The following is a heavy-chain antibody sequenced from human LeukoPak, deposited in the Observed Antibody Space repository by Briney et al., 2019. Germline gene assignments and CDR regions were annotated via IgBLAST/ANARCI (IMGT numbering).Heavy chain of an antibody. CDR2: IRSETDGATT. D-gene: IGHD3-10*01. V-gene: IGHV3-15*01. CDR3: TTDLNQRLKWFGNPLDH. Sequence: GGSPRLSCVASGFSFSYAWMSWVRQAPGEGLQWVVHIRSETDGATTDYGAAVQGRFTISRDDSKKMLYLEMNSLKTEDTAVYYCTTDLNQRLKWFGNPLDHWGQGTPVTVSS. J-gene: IGHJ4*02. CDR1: GFSFSYAW.